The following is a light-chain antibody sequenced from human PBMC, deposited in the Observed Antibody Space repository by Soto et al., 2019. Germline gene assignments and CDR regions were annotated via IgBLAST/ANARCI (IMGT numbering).Light chain of an antibody. J-gene: IGKJ2*01. Sequence: EIVLTQSPGTLSLSPGERATLSCRASQSVSSSYLAWYQQKTGQAPRLLIYGASSRDTGIPDRFSGSGSGTDFTLTISRLEPEDFAVYYCQQYGSSGYTFGQGTKLEIK. CDR1: QSVSSSY. V-gene: IGKV3-20*01. CDR2: GAS. CDR3: QQYGSSGYT.